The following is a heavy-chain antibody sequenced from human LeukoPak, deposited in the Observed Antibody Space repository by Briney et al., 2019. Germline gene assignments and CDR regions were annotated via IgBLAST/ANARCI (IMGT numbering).Heavy chain of an antibody. CDR3: ARGTKWEPDAFDI. Sequence: SETLSLTCTVSGGSISSYCWSWIRLPQAPGLERIGYIYYSGSTNYNPSLTSRVTISVYVSKNQISLKLSSVTAADRAVYYCARGTKWEPDAFDIWGQGTMVTVSS. D-gene: IGHD1-26*01. V-gene: IGHV4-59*01. J-gene: IGHJ3*02. CDR1: GGSISSYC. CDR2: IYYSGST.